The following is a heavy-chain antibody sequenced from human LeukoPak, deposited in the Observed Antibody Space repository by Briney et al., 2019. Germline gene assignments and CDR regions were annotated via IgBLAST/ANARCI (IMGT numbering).Heavy chain of an antibody. Sequence: ASVKGSCKTSGYSFTSYHMHWLRHAPGQGLEWVGILKSSGDTTVYAQKFQGRVTVTRDTSTSTVYMELSSLSSEDTAVYYCAREDPHTYNFDFWGPGTLVTVSS. CDR2: LKSSGDTT. V-gene: IGHV1-46*01. D-gene: IGHD1-1*01. CDR1: GYSFTSYH. J-gene: IGHJ4*02. CDR3: AREDPHTYNFDF.